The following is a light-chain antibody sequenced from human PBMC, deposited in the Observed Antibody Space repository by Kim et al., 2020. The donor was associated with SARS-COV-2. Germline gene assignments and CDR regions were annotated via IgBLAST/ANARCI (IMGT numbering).Light chain of an antibody. V-gene: IGLV3-21*04. Sequence: SYELTQPPSVSVATGKTARINCGGNNIGSKSVHWYQQKPGQAPVLVIYYDSDRPSGIPERFSGSNSGNTATLTISRVEAGDEADYYCQVWDSSSDHVVFGGGTQLTVL. CDR2: YDS. CDR3: QVWDSSSDHVV. J-gene: IGLJ2*01. CDR1: NIGSKS.